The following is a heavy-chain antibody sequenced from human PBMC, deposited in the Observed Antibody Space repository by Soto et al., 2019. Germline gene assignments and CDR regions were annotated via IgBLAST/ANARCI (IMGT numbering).Heavy chain of an antibody. CDR1: GGSISSGDYY. CDR3: ARTKTSSTSFHVDY. V-gene: IGHV4-31*03. J-gene: IGHJ4*02. Sequence: QVQLQESGPGLVKPSQTLSLTCTVSGGSISSGDYYWTWIRHHPGKGLEWIGYIYYSGSTKHNPSLKSRITISVDTSKNMFSLKLNSVTAADTAVYYCARTKTSSTSFHVDYWGQGTQVTVSS. D-gene: IGHD2-2*01. CDR2: IYYSGST.